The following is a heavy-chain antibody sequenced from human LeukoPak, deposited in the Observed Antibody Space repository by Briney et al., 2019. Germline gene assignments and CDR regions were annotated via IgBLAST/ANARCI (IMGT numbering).Heavy chain of an antibody. Sequence: ASVKVSCKASGYTFTAHYIHWMRQAPGQGPEWMGWINTNSAGTNYAQKFQGRVTMTRDTSISTVYMELSSLRSDDTAVYYCARGIQITGTARYFDDWGQGTLVSVSS. CDR2: INTNSAGT. V-gene: IGHV1-2*02. CDR1: GYTFTAHY. D-gene: IGHD1-7*01. CDR3: ARGIQITGTARYFDD. J-gene: IGHJ4*02.